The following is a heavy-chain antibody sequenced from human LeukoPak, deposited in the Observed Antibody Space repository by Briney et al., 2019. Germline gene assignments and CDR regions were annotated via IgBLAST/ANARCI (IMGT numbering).Heavy chain of an antibody. V-gene: IGHV4-30-4*08. D-gene: IGHD6-6*01. CDR1: GGSMSSGDYY. Sequence: SETLSLTCTVSGGSMSSGDYYYTWIRQPPGKGLEWIGFIYNSGSPYYIPSLKSRSTISIDTSKNQFSLKLRSVTAADTAVYYCARFQSRHENLRSDIWGLGTMVTVSS. CDR2: IYNSGSP. CDR3: ARFQSRHENLRSDI. J-gene: IGHJ3*02.